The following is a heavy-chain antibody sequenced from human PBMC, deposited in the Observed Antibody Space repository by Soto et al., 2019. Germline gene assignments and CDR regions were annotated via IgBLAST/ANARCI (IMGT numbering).Heavy chain of an antibody. J-gene: IGHJ4*02. D-gene: IGHD4-4*01. CDR1: GGSFSGYH. CDR3: ATFVGATTVTRGSPRDY. V-gene: IGHV4-34*01. Sequence: VQLQQWGAGLLKPSETLSLTCAVYGGSFSGYHWSWFRQPPGKGLEWIGEINPSGSINYNPSLKSRVAISVDTAKNHFSLTLSSVTAADTAVYSCATFVGATTVTRGSPRDYWGQGTLVTVSS. CDR2: INPSGSI.